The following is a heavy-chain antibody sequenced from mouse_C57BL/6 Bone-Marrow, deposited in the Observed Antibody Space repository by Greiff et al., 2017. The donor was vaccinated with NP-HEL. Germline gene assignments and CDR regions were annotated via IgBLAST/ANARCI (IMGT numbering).Heavy chain of an antibody. CDR3: ANPYYDYDALYAMDY. J-gene: IGHJ4*01. D-gene: IGHD2-4*01. CDR2: IYPRSGNT. CDR1: GYTFTSYG. Sequence: QVQLKQSGAELARPGASVKLSCKASGYTFTSYGISWVKQRTGQGLEWIGEIYPRSGNTYYNEKFKGKATLTADKSSSTAYMELRSLTSEDSAVYFCANPYYDYDALYAMDYWGQGTSVTVSS. V-gene: IGHV1-81*01.